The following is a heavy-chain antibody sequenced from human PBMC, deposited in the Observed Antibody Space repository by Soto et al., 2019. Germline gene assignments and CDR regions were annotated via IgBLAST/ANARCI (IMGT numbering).Heavy chain of an antibody. J-gene: IGHJ5*02. V-gene: IGHV4-30-4*01. CDR2: IYYTGST. CDR1: GCSISSLDYY. Sequence: SETLSLTCTVSGCSISSLDYYWGWIRQPPGKGLEWIGYIYYTGSTYYNPSLKSRVAISADTSKNQFSLKLTSVTAADTAVYYGARDERTRSLTRFDPWGQGTLVTVSS. D-gene: IGHD1-1*01. CDR3: ARDERTRSLTRFDP.